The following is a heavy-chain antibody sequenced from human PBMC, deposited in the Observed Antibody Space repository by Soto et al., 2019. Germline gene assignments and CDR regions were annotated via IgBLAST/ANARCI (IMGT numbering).Heavy chain of an antibody. J-gene: IGHJ4*02. CDR2: ISAYSGST. Sequence: QVQLVQSGAEVKKPGASVKVSCKTYGYTFSSYGLSWVRQAPGQGLEWMGWISAYSGSTVYTQRFKGRLTMATDTSTATAYMELRSLRSDDTAVYYCARDFYESSGYCDYWGQGTLVTVSS. V-gene: IGHV1-18*01. CDR1: GYTFSSYG. D-gene: IGHD3-22*01. CDR3: ARDFYESSGYCDY.